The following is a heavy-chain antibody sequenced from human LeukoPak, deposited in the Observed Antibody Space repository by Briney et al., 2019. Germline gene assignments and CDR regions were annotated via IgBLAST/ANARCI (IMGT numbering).Heavy chain of an antibody. Sequence: SETLSLTYTVSGASMSTDAYYWNWIRQPAGEGLEWIGRIYSGGSSTYNPSLKSRVTLSVDTSKNQFALSLSSVTAADTAVYYCASAGHCANGVCRNWFGPWGQGILVTVSS. D-gene: IGHD2-8*01. CDR1: GASMSTDAYY. V-gene: IGHV4-61*02. CDR3: ASAGHCANGVCRNWFGP. J-gene: IGHJ5*02. CDR2: IYSGGSS.